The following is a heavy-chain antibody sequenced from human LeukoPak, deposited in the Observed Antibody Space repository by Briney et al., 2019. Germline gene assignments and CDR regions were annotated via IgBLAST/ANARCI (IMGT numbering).Heavy chain of an antibody. D-gene: IGHD3-3*01. CDR2: IYYSGST. Sequence: SETLSLTCTVSGGSLSSYYWSWIRQPPGKGLEWIGYIYYSGSTNYNPSLKSRVTISVDTSKNQFSLKLSSVTAADTAVYYCARVTYYDFWSGYSLDAFDIWGQETMVTVSS. J-gene: IGHJ3*02. CDR3: ARVTYYDFWSGYSLDAFDI. CDR1: GGSLSSYY. V-gene: IGHV4-59*08.